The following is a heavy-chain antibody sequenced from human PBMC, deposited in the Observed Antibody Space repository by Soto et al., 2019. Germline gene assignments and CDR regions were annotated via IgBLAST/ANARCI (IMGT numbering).Heavy chain of an antibody. CDR1: GFTFSSYW. CDR2: IKQEGSEK. CDR3: ARVYRSSPGRHDFDI. J-gene: IGHJ3*02. Sequence: QLVESGGGLVQPGGSLRLSCAVSGFTFSSYWMSWVRQAPGKGLEWVANIKQEGSEKYYVDSVKGRFTISRDNAKNSLYLNMNSLRAGDTAVYYCARVYRSSPGRHDFDIWGQGTLVTVSS. V-gene: IGHV3-7*05. D-gene: IGHD6-6*01.